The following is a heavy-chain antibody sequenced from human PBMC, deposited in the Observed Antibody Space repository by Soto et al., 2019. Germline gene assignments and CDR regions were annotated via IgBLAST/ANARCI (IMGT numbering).Heavy chain of an antibody. V-gene: IGHV4-4*02. Sequence: SETLSLTCAVSGDSVISNVWWSWVRQPPGKGLEWIGEAYHNGLTDYNPSLKSRVTMSVDTSKNEFSLKLTSLTAADTAIYYCARDAAVPGESDRFDYWGQGTLVTVSS. CDR3: ARDAAVPGESDRFDY. CDR2: AYHNGLT. CDR1: GDSVISNVW. J-gene: IGHJ4*02. D-gene: IGHD6-19*01.